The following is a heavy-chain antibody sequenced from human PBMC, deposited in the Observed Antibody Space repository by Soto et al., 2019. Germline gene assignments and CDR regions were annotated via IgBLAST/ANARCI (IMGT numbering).Heavy chain of an antibody. J-gene: IGHJ6*03. D-gene: IGHD3-3*01. CDR1: GGSISSSSYY. CDR3: ARHTTRSGHTDYDFWSGNNMDV. Sequence: SETLSLTCTVSGGSISSSSYYWGWIRQPPGKGLEWIGSIYYSGSTYYNPSLKSRVTISVDTSKNQFSLKLSSVTTADTAVYYCARHTTRSGHTDYDFWSGNNMDVWGKGTTVTVSS. CDR2: IYYSGST. V-gene: IGHV4-39*01.